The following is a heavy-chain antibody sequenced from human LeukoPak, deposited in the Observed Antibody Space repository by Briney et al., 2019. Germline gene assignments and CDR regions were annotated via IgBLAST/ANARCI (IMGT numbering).Heavy chain of an antibody. J-gene: IGHJ4*02. CDR1: GFIFSNYG. D-gene: IGHD6-6*01. CDR3: ARVKQLAGFDY. Sequence: PGGSLRLSCAASGFIFSNYGMSWVRQAPGKELEWVSVIYSGGSTYYADSVKGRFTISRDNSKNTLYLQMNSLRAEDTAVYYCARVKQLAGFDYWGQGTLVTVSS. CDR2: IYSGGST. V-gene: IGHV3-53*01.